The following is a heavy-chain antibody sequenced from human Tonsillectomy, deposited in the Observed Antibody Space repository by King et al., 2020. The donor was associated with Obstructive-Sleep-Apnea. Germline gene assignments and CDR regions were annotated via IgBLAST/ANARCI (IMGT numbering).Heavy chain of an antibody. D-gene: IGHD1-26*01. V-gene: IGHV3-48*04. CDR2: ISSSSSTI. J-gene: IGHJ4*02. Sequence: VQLVESGGGLVQPGGSLRLSCAASGFTFSSYSMNWVRQAPGKGRDWVSYISSSSSTIYYADSVKGRFTIYRDNAKNSLYLQINSLRAEDTVVYYCGSYSRSQEDYWGQGTLVTVSS. CDR3: GSYSRSQEDY. CDR1: GFTFSSYS.